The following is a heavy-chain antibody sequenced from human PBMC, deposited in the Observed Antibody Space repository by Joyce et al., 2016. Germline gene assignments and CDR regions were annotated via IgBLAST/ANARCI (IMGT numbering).Heavy chain of an antibody. Sequence: QVQLQESGPGLVKPSQTLSLTCTVSGGSISSGAYYWSWIRQHPGKGLEWIGYIYYSGNTYYNPSLKSRPNILIDTSNNQVSLDLNSVTSADTGVYYCARVSVRVHHMDGWGKGTTVTVSS. V-gene: IGHV4-31*03. J-gene: IGHJ6*03. CDR1: GGSISSGAYY. CDR3: ARVSVRVHHMDG. D-gene: IGHD3-10*01. CDR2: IYYSGNT.